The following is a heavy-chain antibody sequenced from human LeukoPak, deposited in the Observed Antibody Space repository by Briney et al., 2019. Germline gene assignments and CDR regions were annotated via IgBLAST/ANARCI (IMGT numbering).Heavy chain of an antibody. CDR3: AKDVKIRRYFDWAPCDS. Sequence: PGKSLRLSCVGSGFNFEDYAMHWVRQPPGKGLEWVSGISWNSGSIAYADSVKGRFTISRDNAKNSLYLQMNGLRPEDTALYYCAKDVKIRRYFDWAPCDSWGQGTLVTVSS. D-gene: IGHD3-9*01. CDR1: GFNFEDYA. V-gene: IGHV3-9*01. CDR2: ISWNSGSI. J-gene: IGHJ5*01.